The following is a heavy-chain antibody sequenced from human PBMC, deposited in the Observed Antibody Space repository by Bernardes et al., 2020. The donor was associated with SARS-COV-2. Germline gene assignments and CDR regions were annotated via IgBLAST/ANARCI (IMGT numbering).Heavy chain of an antibody. J-gene: IGHJ3*02. V-gene: IGHV3-15*01. CDR1: RFTFSNAW. CDR2: IKSKIAGVTI. Sequence: GRPLRLCCAASRFTFSNAWMSWVRQAPGKGLEWVGRIKSKIAGVTIDYAAPVKGRFTISRDDSKNTLYMQMNSLKTEDTAVYYCTTTPSVPFDMWGRGTVVTVSS. CDR3: TTTPSVPFDM.